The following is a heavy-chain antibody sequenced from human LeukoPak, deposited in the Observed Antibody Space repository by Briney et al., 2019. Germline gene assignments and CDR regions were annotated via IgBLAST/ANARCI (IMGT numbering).Heavy chain of an antibody. J-gene: IGHJ4*02. CDR2: INHSGST. D-gene: IGHD2-8*01. Sequence: SETLSLTCAVYGGSFSGYYWSWIRQPPVKGLEWIGEINHSGSTNYNPSLKSRVTISVDTSKNQFSLKLSSVTAADTAVYYCARIKNGRNYWGQGTLVTVSS. V-gene: IGHV4-34*01. CDR1: GGSFSGYY. CDR3: ARIKNGRNY.